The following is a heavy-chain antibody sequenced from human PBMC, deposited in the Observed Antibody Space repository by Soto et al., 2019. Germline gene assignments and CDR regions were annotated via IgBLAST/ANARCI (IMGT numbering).Heavy chain of an antibody. CDR2: INPNSGDT. CDR3: ARVPLMYLYDSGDYYGPDAFDT. V-gene: IGHV1-2*02. CDR1: GYTFTGYY. D-gene: IGHD3-22*01. Sequence: ASVKVSCKASGYTFTGYYIHWVRQAPGQGLEWMGWINPNSGDTDYAQKFQGGVTMTRDTSISTAYMELSRLRSDHTAVYYCARVPLMYLYDSGDYYGPDAFDTWGQGTMVT. J-gene: IGHJ3*02.